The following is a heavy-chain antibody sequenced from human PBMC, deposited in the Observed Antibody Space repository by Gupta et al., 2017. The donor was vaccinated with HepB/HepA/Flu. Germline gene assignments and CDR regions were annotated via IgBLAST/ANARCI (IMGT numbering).Heavy chain of an antibody. D-gene: IGHD6-13*01. Sequence: EVQLVESGGGLVQPGGSLRLSCAVSGLTVSTNYMAWGRQAPGKGLEWVSISYIGGNTYYSDSVKGRFTISRDNSKNTLYLHMNSLRDEDTAVYYCAKAGHTSSWNCFGPWGQGTLVTVSS. CDR3: AKAGHTSSWNCFGP. CDR1: GLTVSTNY. CDR2: SYIGGNT. V-gene: IGHV3-66*01. J-gene: IGHJ5*02.